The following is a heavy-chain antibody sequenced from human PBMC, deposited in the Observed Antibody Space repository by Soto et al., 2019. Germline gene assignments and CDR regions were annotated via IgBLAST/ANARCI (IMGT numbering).Heavy chain of an antibody. CDR3: ARLAAAAYYYYGMDV. V-gene: IGHV4-4*02. Sequence: PSETLSLTCAVSGGSISSSNWWSWVRQPPGKGLEWIGEIYHSGSTNYNPSLKSRVTISVDKSKNQFSLKLSSVTAADTAVYYCARLAAAAYYYYGMDVWGQGTTVTVSS. J-gene: IGHJ6*02. CDR2: IYHSGST. D-gene: IGHD6-13*01. CDR1: GGSISSSNW.